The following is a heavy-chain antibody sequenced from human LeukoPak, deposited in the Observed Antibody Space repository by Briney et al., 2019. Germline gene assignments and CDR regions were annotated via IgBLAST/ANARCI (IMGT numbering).Heavy chain of an antibody. CDR1: GGSFSGSY. Sequence: SETLSLTCAVYGGSFSGSYWSWIRQPPGKGLEWIGEINHSGSTNYNPSLKSRVTISVDTSKNQFSLRLSSVTAADAAVYYCASDSSGYHWFDYWGQGTLVTVSS. CDR2: INHSGST. D-gene: IGHD3-22*01. CDR3: ASDSSGYHWFDY. J-gene: IGHJ4*02. V-gene: IGHV4-34*01.